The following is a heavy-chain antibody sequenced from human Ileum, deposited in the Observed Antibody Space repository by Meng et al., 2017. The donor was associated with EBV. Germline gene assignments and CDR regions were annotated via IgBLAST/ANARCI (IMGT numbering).Heavy chain of an antibody. V-gene: IGHV4-61*08. D-gene: IGHD2-21*02. J-gene: IGHJ4*02. CDR3: ARERGGGDRGIQ. CDR1: NGSVSSYGYY. Sequence: QVDAPESGPGLGEPSETLSLTCSVSNGSVSSYGYYWTWIRQPPGKGLEWIGYMSYTGSTNYKSTLKSRVTISVDKSKNQFSLKLSSVTAADTAVYYCARERGGGDRGIQWGQGTLVTVSS. CDR2: MSYTGST.